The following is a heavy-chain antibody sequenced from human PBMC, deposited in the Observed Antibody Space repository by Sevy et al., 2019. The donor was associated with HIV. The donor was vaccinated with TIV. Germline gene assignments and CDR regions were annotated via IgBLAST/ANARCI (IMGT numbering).Heavy chain of an antibody. CDR3: ARLRVIASAPYYFDY. V-gene: IGHV3-30*03. CDR2: ISHDGSHK. Sequence: GGSLRLSCVASGFTFRTYGIHWVRQAPGKGLEWVAVISHDGSHKYNADSVKGRFTISRDNAKKSLYLQMNTLRAEDTAVYYCARLRVIASAPYYFDYWGQGALVTVSS. CDR1: GFTFRTYG. D-gene: IGHD2-21*01. J-gene: IGHJ4*02.